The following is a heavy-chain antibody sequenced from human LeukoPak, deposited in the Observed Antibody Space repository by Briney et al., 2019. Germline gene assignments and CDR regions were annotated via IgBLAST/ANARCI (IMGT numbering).Heavy chain of an antibody. V-gene: IGHV4-34*01. CDR2: INHSGST. Sequence: SETLSLTCAVYGGSFSGYYWSWIRQPPGKGLEWIGEINHSGSTNYNPSLKSRVTISVDMSKNQFSLKVSSVTAADTAVYYCASARWRYGSVDYWGQGTLVTVSS. J-gene: IGHJ4*02. CDR3: ASARWRYGSVDY. CDR1: GGSFSGYY. D-gene: IGHD3-10*01.